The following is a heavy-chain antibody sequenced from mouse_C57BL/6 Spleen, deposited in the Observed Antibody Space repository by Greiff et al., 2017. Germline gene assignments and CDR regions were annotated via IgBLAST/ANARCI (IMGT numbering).Heavy chain of an antibody. CDR2: IYPGDGDT. D-gene: IGHD2-1*01. V-gene: IGHV1-80*01. CDR1: GYAFSSYW. J-gene: IGHJ4*01. Sequence: QVQLQQSGAELVKPGASVKISCKASGYAFSSYWMNWVKQRPGKGLEWIGQIYPGDGDTNYNGKFKGKATLTADKSSSTAYMQRSSLTSEDSAVYFCARDGNYPDYYAIDYWGQGTSVTVSS. CDR3: ARDGNYPDYYAIDY.